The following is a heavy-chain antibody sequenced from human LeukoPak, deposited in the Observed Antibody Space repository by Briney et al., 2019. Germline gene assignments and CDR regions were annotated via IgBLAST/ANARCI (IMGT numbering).Heavy chain of an antibody. CDR2: ISGSGDDT. J-gene: IGHJ4*02. CDR1: GFTFSYYA. CDR3: ARVPGGWLSLVPDY. Sequence: GGSLRLSCVASGFTFSYYAMSWVRQAPGKGLEWVSTISGSGDDTYYADSVKGRFTISRDNSKNTLYLQMNSLRAEDTAVYYCARVPGGWLSLVPDYWGQGTLVTVSS. V-gene: IGHV3-23*01. D-gene: IGHD2-2*01.